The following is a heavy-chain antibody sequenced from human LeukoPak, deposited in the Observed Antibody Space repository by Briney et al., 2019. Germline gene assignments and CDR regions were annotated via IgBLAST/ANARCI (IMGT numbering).Heavy chain of an antibody. Sequence: GGSLRLSCAASGFTFSSYAMSWVRQAPGKGLEWVSAISGSGGSTYYADSVKGRFTISRDNAKNSLYLQMNSLRAEDTAVYYCARDLGSGYYSYPLDVWGKGTTVTVSS. CDR3: ARDLGSGYYSYPLDV. CDR1: GFTFSSYA. J-gene: IGHJ6*03. V-gene: IGHV3-23*01. D-gene: IGHD3-22*01. CDR2: ISGSGGST.